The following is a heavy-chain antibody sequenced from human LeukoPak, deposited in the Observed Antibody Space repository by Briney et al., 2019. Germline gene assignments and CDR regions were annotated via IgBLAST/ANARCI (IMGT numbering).Heavy chain of an antibody. Sequence: PGGSLRLSCAASGFTFSSYAMSWVRQAPGKGLEWVSAISGSGGSTYYAGSVKGRFTISRDNSKNTLYPQMNSLRAEDTAVYYCAKGSIAVTVDYFDYWGQGTLVTVSS. CDR3: AKGSIAVTVDYFDY. J-gene: IGHJ4*02. CDR2: ISGSGGST. CDR1: GFTFSSYA. D-gene: IGHD6-6*01. V-gene: IGHV3-23*01.